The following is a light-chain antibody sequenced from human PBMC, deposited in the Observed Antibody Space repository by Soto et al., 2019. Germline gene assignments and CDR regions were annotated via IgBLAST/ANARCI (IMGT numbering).Light chain of an antibody. CDR3: QQYGSSGT. J-gene: IGKJ1*01. V-gene: IGKV3-20*01. CDR2: GAS. CDR1: QSVSNNY. Sequence: FVLPQSPEPPSLSPGERATLSFRASQSVSNNYLAWYQQKPGQAPRLLIYGASNRATGIPDRFSGSGSGTDFTLTISRLEPEDFAVYYCQQYGSSGTFGQGTKVDIK.